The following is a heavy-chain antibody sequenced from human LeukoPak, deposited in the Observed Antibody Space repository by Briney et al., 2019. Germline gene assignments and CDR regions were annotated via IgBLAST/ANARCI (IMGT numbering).Heavy chain of an antibody. CDR1: GGTFSSYA. CDR2: IIPIFGTA. Sequence: SVKVSCKASGGTFSSYAISWVRQAPGQGLEWMGGIIPIFGTANYAQKFQGRVTITADKSTSTAYMELSSLRSEDTAVYYCARGSVSGRLPQPDAFDIWGQGTMVTVSS. J-gene: IGHJ3*02. CDR3: ARGSVSGRLPQPDAFDI. D-gene: IGHD6-19*01. V-gene: IGHV1-69*06.